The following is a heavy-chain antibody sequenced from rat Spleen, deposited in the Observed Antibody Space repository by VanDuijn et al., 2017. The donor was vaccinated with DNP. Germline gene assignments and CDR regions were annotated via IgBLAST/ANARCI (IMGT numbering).Heavy chain of an antibody. J-gene: IGHJ2*01. CDR3: AKGPNYGGDSDYFDY. Sequence: EVKLVESGGGLVQPGRSLKLSCAASGFNFNDYWMGWVRQAPGKGLEWIGEINKDSSSKNYSPSLKDKFTISRDSAQNTLYLQMSKLGSEDTAIYHCAKGPNYGGDSDYFDYWGQGVMVTVSS. CDR2: INKDSSSK. D-gene: IGHD1-11*01. V-gene: IGHV4-2*01. CDR1: GFNFNDYW.